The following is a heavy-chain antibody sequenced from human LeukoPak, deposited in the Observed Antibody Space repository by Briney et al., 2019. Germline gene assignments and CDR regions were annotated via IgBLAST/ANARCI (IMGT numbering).Heavy chain of an antibody. D-gene: IGHD3-10*01. Sequence: GGSLRLSCTASGSTFSSYTMNWVRQAPGKGLEWVSSISVGSGYIYYADSVKGRFTISRDNAKNSLYLQMNSLRAEDTAVYYCAREITLDYWGQGTLVTVSS. J-gene: IGHJ4*02. CDR2: ISVGSGYI. CDR1: GSTFSSYT. V-gene: IGHV3-21*01. CDR3: AREITLDY.